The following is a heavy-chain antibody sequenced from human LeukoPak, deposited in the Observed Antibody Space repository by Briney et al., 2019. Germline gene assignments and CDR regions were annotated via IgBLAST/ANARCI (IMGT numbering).Heavy chain of an antibody. CDR2: ISGSGGST. J-gene: IGHJ4*02. D-gene: IGHD1-26*01. Sequence: GGSLRLSCAASGSTFTSYAMSWVRQAPGKGLEWVSAISGSGGSTYYSDSVKGRFTISRDNSKNTLYLQMNSLRAEDTAVYYCAKCRGSYYALDYWGQGTLVTVSS. CDR3: AKCRGSYYALDY. CDR1: GSTFTSYA. V-gene: IGHV3-23*01.